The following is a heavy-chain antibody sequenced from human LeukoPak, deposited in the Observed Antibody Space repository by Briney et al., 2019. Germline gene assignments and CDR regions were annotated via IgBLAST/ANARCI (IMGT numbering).Heavy chain of an antibody. CDR3: ARGAYGDK. Sequence: ASVKVSCKASGYTLTSYGINWMRQAPGQGLEWMGWISTQSGNTNYAQKVQGRLTLTTDRSTNIAYMELRSLRSDDTAVYYCARGAYGDKWGQGTMVTVSS. D-gene: IGHD4-17*01. CDR1: GYTLTSYG. J-gene: IGHJ4*02. V-gene: IGHV1-18*01. CDR2: ISTQSGNT.